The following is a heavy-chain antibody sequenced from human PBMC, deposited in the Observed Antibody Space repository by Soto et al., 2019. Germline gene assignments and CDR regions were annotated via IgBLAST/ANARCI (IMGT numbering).Heavy chain of an antibody. CDR3: ARVIVGATANDY. D-gene: IGHD1-26*01. Sequence: QVQLQESGPGLVKPSGTLSLTCAVSGGSISSSNWWSWVRQPPGKGLEWIGEIYHSGSTNYSPSLKSRVTIAVDKSKNQFYLKLTSVTAADTAVYYCARVIVGATANDYWGQGTLVTVSS. CDR1: GGSISSSNW. V-gene: IGHV4-4*02. J-gene: IGHJ4*02. CDR2: IYHSGST.